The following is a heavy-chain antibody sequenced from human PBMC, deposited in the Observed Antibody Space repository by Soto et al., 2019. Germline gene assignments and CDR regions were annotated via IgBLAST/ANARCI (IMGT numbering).Heavy chain of an antibody. V-gene: IGHV4-39*01. D-gene: IGHD3-3*01. CDR2: SYYSGST. CDR1: GGSISSSSYY. CDR3: ARHGKDYDFWSGYYEYYYYYGMDV. Sequence: SETLSLTCTVSGGSISSSSYYWGWIRQPPGKGLEGIGSSYYSGSTYYNPSLKSRVTISVDTSKNQFSLKLSSVTAADTAVYYCARHGKDYDFWSGYYEYYYYYGMDVWGQGTTVTVSS. J-gene: IGHJ6*02.